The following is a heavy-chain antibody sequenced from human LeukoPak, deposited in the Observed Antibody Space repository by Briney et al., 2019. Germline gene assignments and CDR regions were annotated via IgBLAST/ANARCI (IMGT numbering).Heavy chain of an antibody. Sequence: SETLSLTCAVYGGSFSGYYWSWIRQPPGKGLEWIGEINHSGSTNYNPSLKSRVTIPVDTSKNQFSLKLSSVTAADTAVYYCARDSTVTRKIDYWGQGTLVTVSS. CDR2: INHSGST. CDR1: GGSFSGYY. J-gene: IGHJ4*02. D-gene: IGHD4-17*01. V-gene: IGHV4-34*01. CDR3: ARDSTVTRKIDY.